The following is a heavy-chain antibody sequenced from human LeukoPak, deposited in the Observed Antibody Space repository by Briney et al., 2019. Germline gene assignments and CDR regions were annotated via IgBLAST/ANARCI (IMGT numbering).Heavy chain of an antibody. J-gene: IGHJ4*02. D-gene: IGHD4-17*01. Sequence: GTSLRLPCVASGFTFSNYGMHWVRQAPGKGLEWVATITYDGSSEYYADSVKGRFTISRDNSKNTLYLQMNSLRAEDTAVYYCANEIRPNDYWGQGTQVTVSS. CDR3: ANEIRPNDY. CDR1: GFTFSNYG. CDR2: ITYDGSSE. V-gene: IGHV3-30*18.